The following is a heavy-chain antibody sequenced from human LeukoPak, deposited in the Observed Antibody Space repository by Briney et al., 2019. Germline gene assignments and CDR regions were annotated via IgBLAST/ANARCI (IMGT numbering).Heavy chain of an antibody. D-gene: IGHD2-15*01. J-gene: IGHJ5*02. CDR1: VYTFSSYG. CDR2: ISGFNGYK. CDR3: ARGPLGYCDGGSCYGPSWIAP. Sequence: ASVKVSRQGSVYTFSSYGISWVRQAPGHGVERVGWISGFNGYKNHAQKVQGRATVTTDTSTSTAYMELRSLRSDDTTVYYCARGPLGYCDGGSCYGPSWIAPWGQGTLVTASS. V-gene: IGHV1-18*01.